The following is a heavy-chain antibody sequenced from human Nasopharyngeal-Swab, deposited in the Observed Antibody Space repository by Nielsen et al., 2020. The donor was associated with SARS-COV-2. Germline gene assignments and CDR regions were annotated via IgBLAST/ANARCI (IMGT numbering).Heavy chain of an antibody. CDR2: ISWNSGSI. CDR3: ATLGGYSGYDSEYGMDV. J-gene: IGHJ6*02. CDR1: GFTFDDYA. Sequence: SLKISCAASGFTFDDYAMHWVRQAPGKGLEWVSDISWNSGSIGYADSVKGRFTISRDSAKNSLYLQMNSLRAEDTALYYCATLGGYSGYDSEYGMDVWGQGTTVTVSS. D-gene: IGHD5-12*01. V-gene: IGHV3-9*01.